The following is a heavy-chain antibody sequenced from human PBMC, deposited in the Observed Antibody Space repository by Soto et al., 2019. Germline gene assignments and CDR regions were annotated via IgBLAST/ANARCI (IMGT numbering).Heavy chain of an antibody. V-gene: IGHV3-23*01. CDR2: ISGSGGST. CDR3: AKDSLVRPRAADY. D-gene: IGHD1-1*01. CDR1: GFGFTFSTSA. Sequence: GGSLRLSCAASGFGFTFSTSAMSWVRQAPGKGLEWVSAISGSGGSTYYADSVKGRFTISRDNSKNTLYLQMNSLRAEDTAVYYCAKDSLVRPRAADYWGQGTLVTVSS. J-gene: IGHJ4*02.